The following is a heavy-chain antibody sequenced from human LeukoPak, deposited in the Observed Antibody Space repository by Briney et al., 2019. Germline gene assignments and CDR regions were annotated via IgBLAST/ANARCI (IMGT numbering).Heavy chain of an antibody. Sequence: SVKVSCKASGGTFSSYAISWVRQAPGQGLEWMGGIIPIFGAANYAQKFQGRVTITADESTSTAYMELSSLRSEDTAVYYCARVGIYYYDSSEVVDAFDIWGQGTMVTVSS. D-gene: IGHD3-22*01. CDR1: GGTFSSYA. CDR3: ARVGIYYYDSSEVVDAFDI. V-gene: IGHV1-69*01. J-gene: IGHJ3*02. CDR2: IIPIFGAA.